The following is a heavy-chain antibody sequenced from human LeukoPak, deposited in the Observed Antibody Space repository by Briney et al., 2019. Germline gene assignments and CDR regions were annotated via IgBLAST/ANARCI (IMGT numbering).Heavy chain of an antibody. CDR2: VSAYIGNT. CDR1: GYTFTSYG. V-gene: IGHV1-18*01. D-gene: IGHD3-10*01. CDR3: ARDLGEYYYGSGSYDPPFVDY. J-gene: IGHJ4*02. Sequence: ASVTVSCKASGYTFTSYGISWVRQAPGQGIEWMGWVSAYIGNTNYAQKLQGRVTMTTDTSTSTAYMELRSLRSDDTAVYYCARDLGEYYYGSGSYDPPFVDYWGQGTLVTVSS.